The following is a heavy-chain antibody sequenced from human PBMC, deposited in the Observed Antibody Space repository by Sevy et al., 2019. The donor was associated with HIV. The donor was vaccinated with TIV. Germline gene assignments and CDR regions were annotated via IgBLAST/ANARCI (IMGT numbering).Heavy chain of an antibody. CDR3: AKDSNDFWIGYRYYYYYYMDV. J-gene: IGHJ6*03. D-gene: IGHD3-3*01. CDR1: GFTFSSYG. CDR2: ISYDGSNK. V-gene: IGHV3-30*18. Sequence: GGSLRLSCAASGFTFSSYGMHWVRQAPGKGLEWVAVISYDGSNKYYADSVKGRFTISRDNSKNTLYLQMNSLRAEDTAEYYCAKDSNDFWIGYRYYYYYYMDVWGKGTTVTVSS.